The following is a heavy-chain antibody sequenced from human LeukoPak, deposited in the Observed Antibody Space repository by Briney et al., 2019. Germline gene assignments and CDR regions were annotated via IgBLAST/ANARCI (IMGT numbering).Heavy chain of an antibody. CDR2: MNPNSGNT. V-gene: IGHV1-8*01. Sequence: ASVKVSCKASGYTFINYDINWVRQATGQGLEWMGWMNPNSGNTGYAQRFQGRVTMTRDTSINTAYMELSSLRSEDTAVYYRARGGTEGLWPDYWGQGTLVTVST. CDR1: GYTFINYD. J-gene: IGHJ4*02. D-gene: IGHD2-21*01. CDR3: ARGGTEGLWPDY.